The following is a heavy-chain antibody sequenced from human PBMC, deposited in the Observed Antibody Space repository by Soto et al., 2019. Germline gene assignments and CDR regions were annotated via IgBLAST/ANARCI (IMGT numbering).Heavy chain of an antibody. CDR2: INGGNGNT. D-gene: IGHD1-1*01. V-gene: IGHV1-3*01. CDR1: GYSFSTHS. Sequence: ASVKVSCKASGYSFSTHSIHGVLQSALQGREWMGWINGGNGNTKYSQKFRDRVTITRDASASTGYMELSSLRSEDTAVYYCARGKGMEENYYYYGMDVWGQGTTVTVSS. CDR3: ARGKGMEENYYYYGMDV. J-gene: IGHJ6*02.